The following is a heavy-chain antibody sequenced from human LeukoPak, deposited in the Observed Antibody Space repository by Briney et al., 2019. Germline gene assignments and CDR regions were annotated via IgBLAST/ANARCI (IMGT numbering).Heavy chain of an antibody. J-gene: IGHJ4*02. CDR3: ARAGLRFSGLGY. CDR1: GGSFSGYY. V-gene: IGHV4-34*01. CDR2: INHSGST. Sequence: PSETLSLTCAVYGGSFSGYYWSWIRQPPGEGLEWIGEINHSGSTNYNPSLKSRVTISVDTSKNQFSLKLSSVTAADTAVYYCARAGLRFSGLGYWGQGTLVTVSS. D-gene: IGHD3-3*01.